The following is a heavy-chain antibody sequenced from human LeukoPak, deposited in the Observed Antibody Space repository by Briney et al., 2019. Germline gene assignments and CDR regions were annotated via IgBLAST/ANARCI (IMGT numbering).Heavy chain of an antibody. J-gene: IGHJ4*02. CDR1: GFTFGDYA. V-gene: IGHV3-9*01. CDR3: AKEYCSGGSCYNVPGY. CDR2: ISWNSGSI. Sequence: GRSLRLSCAASGFTFGDYAMHWVRQAPGKGLEWVSGISWNSGSIGYADSVKGRFTISRDNAKNSLYLQMNSLRAEDTALYYCAKEYCSGGSCYNVPGYWGQGTLVTVSP. D-gene: IGHD2-15*01.